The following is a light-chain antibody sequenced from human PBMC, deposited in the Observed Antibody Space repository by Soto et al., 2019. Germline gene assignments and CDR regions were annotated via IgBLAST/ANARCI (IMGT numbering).Light chain of an antibody. CDR2: AAS. V-gene: IGKV1-27*01. CDR3: QKYNSAPLT. J-gene: IGKJ4*01. Sequence: DIQMTQSPSSLSASVGDIVTITCRASQAISNSLAWYQQKPGKVPKLLIYAASTLRSGVPSRFSGSGSVTDFTLTISGLQPEDVASYYCQKYNSAPLTFGGGT. CDR1: QAISNS.